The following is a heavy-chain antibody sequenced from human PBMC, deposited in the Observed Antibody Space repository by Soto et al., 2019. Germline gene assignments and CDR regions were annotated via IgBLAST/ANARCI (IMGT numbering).Heavy chain of an antibody. J-gene: IGHJ6*02. Sequence: PSETLCLTCAVYGGSFSGYYWSWIRQPPGKGLEWIGEINHSGSTNYNPSLKSRVTISVDTSKNQFSLKLSSVTAADTAVYYCARATSYYYDSSGYYRYYYYGMDVWGQGTTVTVSS. D-gene: IGHD3-22*01. CDR1: GGSFSGYY. CDR3: ARATSYYYDSSGYYRYYYYGMDV. V-gene: IGHV4-34*01. CDR2: INHSGST.